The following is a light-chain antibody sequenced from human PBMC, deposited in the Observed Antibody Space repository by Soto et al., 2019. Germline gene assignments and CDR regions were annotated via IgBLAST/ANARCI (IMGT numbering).Light chain of an antibody. J-gene: IGKJ4*01. CDR2: GAS. CDR3: QQYNNWPPIT. CDR1: HSVSSN. V-gene: IGKV3-15*01. Sequence: EIVMTQSPATLSVSPGESATLSCRASHSVSSNLAWYQQRPGQTPRLLIYGASTRATGIPARFSGSGSGTEFTLTISSLQSEDFAVYYCQQYNNWPPITFGGGTKVEIK.